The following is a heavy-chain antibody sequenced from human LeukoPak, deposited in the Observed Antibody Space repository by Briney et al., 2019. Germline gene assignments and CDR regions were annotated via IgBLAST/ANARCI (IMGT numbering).Heavy chain of an antibody. Sequence: ASVKVSCKASGYTFTSYYMHWVRQAPGQGLEWMGLINPNTGGTNYAQKFQGRVTMTRDTSISTAYMELSRLRSDDTAVYYCARMGDYDFWSGYYDDWGQGTLVTVSS. CDR2: INPNTGGT. D-gene: IGHD3-3*01. J-gene: IGHJ4*02. CDR3: ARMGDYDFWSGYYDD. V-gene: IGHV1-2*02. CDR1: GYTFTSYY.